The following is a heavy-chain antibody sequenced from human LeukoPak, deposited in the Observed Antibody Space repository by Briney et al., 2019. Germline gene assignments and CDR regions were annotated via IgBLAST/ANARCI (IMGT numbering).Heavy chain of an antibody. J-gene: IGHJ4*02. CDR2: IYSSGST. CDR3: ARELYGGNSY. CDR1: GFTVSSNY. Sequence: GGSLRLSCAASGFTVSSNYMSWVRQAPGKGLEWVSVIYSSGSTYHADSVKGRFTIYRDNSKNKLYLQMNSLRAEDTAVYYCARELYGGNSYWGQGTLVTVSS. D-gene: IGHD4-23*01. V-gene: IGHV3-66*03.